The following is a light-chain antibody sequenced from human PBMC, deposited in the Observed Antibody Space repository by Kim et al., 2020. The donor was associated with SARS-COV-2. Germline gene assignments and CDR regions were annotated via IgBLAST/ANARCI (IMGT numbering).Light chain of an antibody. CDR3: QQYSSFSRT. CDR2: DAS. V-gene: IGKV1-5*01. Sequence: DIQMTQSPSTLSASVGDRVIITCRSSQSVSGRLAWYQQKPGKAPNLLIYDASTLEDGVPSRFTGSGSGTDFSLTISGLQPDDFATYYYQQYSSFSRTFGQGTKVDIK. J-gene: IGKJ1*01. CDR1: QSVSGR.